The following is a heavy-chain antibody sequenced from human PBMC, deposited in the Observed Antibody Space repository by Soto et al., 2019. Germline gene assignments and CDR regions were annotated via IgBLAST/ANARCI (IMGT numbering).Heavy chain of an antibody. CDR3: ARVLKGYDFDY. Sequence: SVKVSCKASGGTFSSYAISWVRQAPGQGLEWMGGIIPIFGTANYAQKFQVRVTITGDEPTSTAYMELSSRRSEDRAVYYWARVLKGYDFDYWGQGTLVTVSS. CDR1: GGTFSSYA. D-gene: IGHD5-12*01. V-gene: IGHV1-69*13. J-gene: IGHJ4*02. CDR2: IIPIFGTA.